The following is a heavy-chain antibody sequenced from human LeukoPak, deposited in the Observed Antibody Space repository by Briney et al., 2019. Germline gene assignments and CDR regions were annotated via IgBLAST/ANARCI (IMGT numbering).Heavy chain of an antibody. Sequence: GGSLRLPCAASGFTFSSYGMHWVRQAPGKGLEWVAVISYDGSNKYYADSVKGRFTISRDNSKNTLYLQMNSLRAEDTAVYYCAKDHISGLYYYYYYGMDVWGQGTTATVSS. CDR2: ISYDGSNK. CDR3: AKDHISGLYYYYYYGMDV. J-gene: IGHJ6*02. D-gene: IGHD3-10*01. V-gene: IGHV3-30*18. CDR1: GFTFSSYG.